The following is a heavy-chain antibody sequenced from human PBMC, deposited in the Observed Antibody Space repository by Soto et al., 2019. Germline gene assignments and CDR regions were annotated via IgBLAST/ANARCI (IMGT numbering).Heavy chain of an antibody. CDR3: VLPYSSSWRYYFDY. J-gene: IGHJ4*02. CDR2: IIPILGIA. V-gene: IGHV1-69*02. Sequence: SVKVSCKASGGTFSSYTISWVRQAPGQGLEWMGRIIPILGIANYAQKFQGRVTITADKSTSTAYMELSSLRSGDTAVYYCVLPYSSSWRYYFDYWGQGTLVTVSS. D-gene: IGHD6-13*01. CDR1: GGTFSSYT.